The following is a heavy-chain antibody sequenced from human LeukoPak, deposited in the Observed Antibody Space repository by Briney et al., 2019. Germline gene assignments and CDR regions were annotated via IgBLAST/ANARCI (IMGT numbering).Heavy chain of an antibody. CDR1: GGSFSGYY. CDR2: IYYSGST. V-gene: IGHV4-59*01. CDR3: ARGFYGSGWLGEYYYYMDV. D-gene: IGHD6-19*01. J-gene: IGHJ6*03. Sequence: SETLSLTCAVYGGSFSGYYWSWIRQPPGKGLEWIGYIYYSGSTNYNPSLKSRVTISVDTSKNQFSLKLSSVTAADTAVYYCARGFYGSGWLGEYYYYMDVWGKGTTVTISS.